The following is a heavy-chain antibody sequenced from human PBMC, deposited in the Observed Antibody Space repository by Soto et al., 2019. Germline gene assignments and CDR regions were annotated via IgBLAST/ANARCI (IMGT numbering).Heavy chain of an antibody. D-gene: IGHD3-16*01. CDR1: VYIFTNKD. CDR2: MNPGSGDT. J-gene: IGHJ5*02. CDR3: ARMATFGSLNWFDP. Sequence: GXSVQVSCKASVYIFTNKDVSWVRQATGQGLEWMGWMNPGSGDTGYAQKFQGRVTMTRDISIATAHMELSSLRSDDTAIYYCARMATFGSLNWFDPWGQGTLVTVSS. V-gene: IGHV1-8*01.